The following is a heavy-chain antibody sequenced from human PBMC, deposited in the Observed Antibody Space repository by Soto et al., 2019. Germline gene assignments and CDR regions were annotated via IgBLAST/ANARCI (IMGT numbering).Heavy chain of an antibody. Sequence: QVQLVQSGAEVKKPGSSVKVSCKASGGTFSSYAISWVRQSPGQGLEWMGGIIPIFGTANYAQKFQGRVTITADESTSTAYMELSSLRSEDMAVYYCARGQQGRHYYYYGMDVWGQGTTVTASS. J-gene: IGHJ6*02. CDR1: GGTFSSYA. CDR2: IIPIFGTA. D-gene: IGHD6-13*01. CDR3: ARGQQGRHYYYYGMDV. V-gene: IGHV1-69*12.